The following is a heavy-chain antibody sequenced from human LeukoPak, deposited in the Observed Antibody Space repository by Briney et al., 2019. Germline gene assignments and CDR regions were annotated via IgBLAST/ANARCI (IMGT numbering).Heavy chain of an antibody. CDR1: GFTFSSYW. D-gene: IGHD3-3*01. CDR3: ARDGRFWSGYYSTYYFDY. J-gene: IGHJ4*02. V-gene: IGHV3-7*01. Sequence: GGSLRLSFAASGFTFSSYWMSWVRQAPGKGLEWVANIKQDGSEKYYVDSVKGRFTISRDNAKNSLYLQMNSLRAEDTAVYYCARDGRFWSGYYSTYYFDYWGQGTLVTVSS. CDR2: IKQDGSEK.